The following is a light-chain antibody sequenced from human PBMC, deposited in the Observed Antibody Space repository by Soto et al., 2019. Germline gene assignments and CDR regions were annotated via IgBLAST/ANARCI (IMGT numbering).Light chain of an antibody. CDR2: GAS. Sequence: EIVLTQSPGTLSLSPGERATLSCRASQSVTSTYLAWYQQKPGQAPRLLIYGASSRATGVPGRFSGSGSGTDFTLTISRLEPEDFAVYFCHHYASTFGQGTKVDIK. J-gene: IGKJ1*01. CDR1: QSVTSTY. CDR3: HHYAST. V-gene: IGKV3-20*01.